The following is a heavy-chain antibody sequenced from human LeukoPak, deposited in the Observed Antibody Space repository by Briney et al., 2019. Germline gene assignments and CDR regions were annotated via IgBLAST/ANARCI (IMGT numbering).Heavy chain of an antibody. CDR3: ARTLYDYVWGSYRPYYFDY. CDR1: GYTFTSYG. D-gene: IGHD3-16*02. CDR2: ISAYNGNT. V-gene: IGHV1-18*01. J-gene: IGHJ4*02. Sequence: GASVKVSCKASGYTFTSYGISWVRQAPGQGLEWMGWISAYNGNTNYAQKLQGRVTMTTDTSTSTAYMELRSLRSDDTAVYYCARTLYDYVWGSYRPYYFDYWGQGTLVTVSS.